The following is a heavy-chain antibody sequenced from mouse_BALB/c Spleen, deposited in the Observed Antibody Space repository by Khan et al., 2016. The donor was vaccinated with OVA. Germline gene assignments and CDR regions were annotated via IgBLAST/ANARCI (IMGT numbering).Heavy chain of an antibody. D-gene: IGHD6-1*01. CDR2: INTYTGEP. CDR1: GYTFTIYG. V-gene: IGHV9-3-1*01. CDR3: ARWGYNGTMDY. J-gene: IGHJ4*01. Sequence: QLQLVQSGPELKKPGETVKISCKASGYTFTIYGMNWVRQAPGKGLKWMGWINTYTGEPTYADDFKGRFAFSLETSASNAFLQINNLKNEDTATYFCARWGYNGTMDYWGQGTSVTVSA.